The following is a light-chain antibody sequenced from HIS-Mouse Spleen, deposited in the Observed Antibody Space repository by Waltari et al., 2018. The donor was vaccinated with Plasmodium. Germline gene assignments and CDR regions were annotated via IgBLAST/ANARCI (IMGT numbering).Light chain of an antibody. CDR2: DAS. Sequence: DIQMTQSPSSLSASVGDRVPITCQASQDLSNYLNWYQQKPGKAPKLLIYDASNLETGVPSMFSGSGSGTDFTFTIRSLQPEDIATYYCQQYGNLPLTFGGGTKVEIK. J-gene: IGKJ4*01. CDR1: QDLSNY. V-gene: IGKV1-33*01. CDR3: QQYGNLPLT.